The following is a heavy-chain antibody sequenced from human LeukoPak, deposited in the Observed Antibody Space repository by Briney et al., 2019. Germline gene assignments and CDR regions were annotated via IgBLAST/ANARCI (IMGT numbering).Heavy chain of an antibody. D-gene: IGHD5-18*01. CDR3: ARDQGYSYGERLYYFDY. CDR1: GFTFSSYS. J-gene: IGHJ4*02. Sequence: GGSLRLSCAASGFTFSSYSMNWVRQAPGKGLEWVSSISSSSSNIYYADSVKGRFTISRDNAKNSLYLQMNSLRAEDTAVYYCARDQGYSYGERLYYFDYWGQGTLVTVSS. V-gene: IGHV3-21*01. CDR2: ISSSSSNI.